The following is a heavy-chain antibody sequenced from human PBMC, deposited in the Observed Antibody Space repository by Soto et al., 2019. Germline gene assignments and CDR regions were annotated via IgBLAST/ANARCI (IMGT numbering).Heavy chain of an antibody. J-gene: IGHJ4*02. CDR3: ASPLWSTGGVDY. CDR1: GYSVTSYW. V-gene: IGHV5-51*01. D-gene: IGHD3-10*01. CDR2: IYPGDSDT. Sequence: PGDALRISDKGSGYSVTSYWIGWVRQMPGKGLEWMGIIYPGDSDTRYSPSFQGQVTISADKSISTAYLQWSSLKASDTAMYYCASPLWSTGGVDYWGQGTLVTVSS.